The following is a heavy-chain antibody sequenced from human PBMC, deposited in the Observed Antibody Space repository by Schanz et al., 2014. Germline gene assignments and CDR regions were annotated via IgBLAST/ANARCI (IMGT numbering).Heavy chain of an antibody. D-gene: IGHD3-22*01. CDR2: IGVDGTTT. CDR1: GITFSSHS. V-gene: IGHV3-23*04. Sequence: EVQLVESGGGLVQPGGSLRLSCAASGITFSSHSFNWVRQAPGKGLEWVSVIGVDGTTTYYADSVKGRFTISRDNSKNTLYLQMNSLRAEDTAVYYCAKDRSWDYDSSGDFDYWGQGTLVTVSA. CDR3: AKDRSWDYDSSGDFDY. J-gene: IGHJ4*02.